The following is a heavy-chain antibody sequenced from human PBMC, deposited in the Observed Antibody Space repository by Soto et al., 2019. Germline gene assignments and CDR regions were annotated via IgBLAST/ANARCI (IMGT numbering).Heavy chain of an antibody. D-gene: IGHD2-21*02. V-gene: IGHV4-39*01. J-gene: IGHJ4*02. CDR3: GSPGGDFVPPSDY. CDR1: CGSSDIRAYY. CDR2: IFYSGTA. Sequence: LVTICVTYTVACGSSDIRAYYWAWIRQPPGKGLEWIGSIFYSGTAYYNPSLAGRVTMSVDTSKNQFSLNLNSVTAADTAFYFCGSPGGDFVPPSDYWGPGTLVTVSS.